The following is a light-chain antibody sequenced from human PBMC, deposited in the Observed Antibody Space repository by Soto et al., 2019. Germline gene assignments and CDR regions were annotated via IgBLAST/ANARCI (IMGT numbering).Light chain of an antibody. J-gene: IGKJ2*01. Sequence: EIVLTQSPGTLSLSPGERATLSCRASQSVSSPYLAWYQQKPGQAPRLLIYGASSRATGIPDRFSGRGSGTDFTLTISRLEPEDFAVYYCQRYDISPFPFGQGTKLEIK. CDR1: QSVSSPY. CDR2: GAS. V-gene: IGKV3-20*01. CDR3: QRYDISPFP.